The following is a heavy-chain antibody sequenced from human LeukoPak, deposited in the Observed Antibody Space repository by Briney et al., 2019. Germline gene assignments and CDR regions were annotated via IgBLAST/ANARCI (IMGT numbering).Heavy chain of an antibody. CDR1: GYTFTGYY. Sequence: ASVKVSCKASGYTFTGYYMHWVRQAPGQGLEWMGWINPNSGGTNYAQKFQGRVTMTRDTSISTAYMELSRPRSDDTAVYYCARFDSNSDIVVVPAAVFDYWGQGTLVTVPS. D-gene: IGHD2-2*01. CDR2: INPNSGGT. CDR3: ARFDSNSDIVVVPAAVFDY. V-gene: IGHV1-2*02. J-gene: IGHJ4*02.